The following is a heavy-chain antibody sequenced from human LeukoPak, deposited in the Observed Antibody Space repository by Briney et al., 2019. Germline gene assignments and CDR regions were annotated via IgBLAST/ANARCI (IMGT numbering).Heavy chain of an antibody. CDR3: ARERGFDY. V-gene: IGHV4-59*01. CDR1: GGSISSYY. Sequence: SETPSLTCTVSGGSISSYYWSWIRQPPGKGLEWIGYIYYSGSTNYNPSLKSRVTISVDTSKNQFSLKLSSVTAADTAVYYCARERGFDYWGQGTLVTVSS. J-gene: IGHJ4*02. CDR2: IYYSGST.